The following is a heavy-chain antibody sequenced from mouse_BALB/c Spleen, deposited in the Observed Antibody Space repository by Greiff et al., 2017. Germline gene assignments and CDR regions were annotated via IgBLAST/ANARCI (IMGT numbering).Heavy chain of an antibody. CDR3: ARRGVEVRRGCGFDY. CDR2: INPSNGRT. D-gene: IGHD2-14*01. J-gene: IGHJ2*01. Sequence: QVQLQQPAAELVKPGASVKLSCKASGYTFTSYWMHWVKQRPGQGLEWIGEINPSNGRTNYNEKFKSKATLTVDKSSSTAYMQLSRLTSEDSAVYYCARRGVEVRRGCGFDYWGQGTTLTVSS. V-gene: IGHV1S81*02. CDR1: GYTFTSYW.